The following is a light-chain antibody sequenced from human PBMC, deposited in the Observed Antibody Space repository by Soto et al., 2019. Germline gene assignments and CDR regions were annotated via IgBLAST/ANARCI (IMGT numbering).Light chain of an antibody. CDR2: AAS. J-gene: IGKJ1*01. Sequence: DVQMTQSPSSLSASLGDRVTITCRASQSITNFLNWYQRRPGKAPNLLIYAASSLQSGVPSRFSGSGSGTTFTLTISNLQPEDFATYYCQHSYNIPLTFGQGTKVDIK. CDR3: QHSYNIPLT. CDR1: QSITNF. V-gene: IGKV1-39*01.